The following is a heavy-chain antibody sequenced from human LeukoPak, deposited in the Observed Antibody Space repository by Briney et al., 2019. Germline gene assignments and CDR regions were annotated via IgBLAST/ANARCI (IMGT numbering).Heavy chain of an antibody. CDR3: ARRGYCSGGSCRFFDY. CDR2: IYPGGSET. D-gene: IGHD2-15*01. V-gene: IGHV5-51*01. CDR1: GYSFTRYW. J-gene: IGHJ4*02. Sequence: GESLKISCKGSGYSFTRYWIGWVRQMPGKGLEWMGIIYPGGSETRYSPSFQGQVTISADKSISTAYLQWSSLKASDTAMYYCARRGYCSGGSCRFFDYWGQGTLVTVSS.